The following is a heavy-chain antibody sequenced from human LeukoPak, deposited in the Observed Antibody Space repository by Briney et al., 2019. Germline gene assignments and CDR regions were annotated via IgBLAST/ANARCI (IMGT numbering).Heavy chain of an antibody. Sequence: ASVKVSCKASGYTFTGYYMHWVRQAPGQGLEWMGWINPNSGGTNYAQKFQGRVTMTRDTSISTAYMELSRLRSDDTAVHYCASSNNKKRWLQPHAFDIWGQGTMVTVSS. V-gene: IGHV1-2*02. J-gene: IGHJ3*02. CDR3: ASSNNKKRWLQPHAFDI. CDR2: INPNSGGT. D-gene: IGHD5-12*01. CDR1: GYTFTGYY.